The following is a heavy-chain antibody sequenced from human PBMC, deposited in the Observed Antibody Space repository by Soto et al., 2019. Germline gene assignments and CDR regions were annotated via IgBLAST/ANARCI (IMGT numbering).Heavy chain of an antibody. D-gene: IGHD1-7*01. V-gene: IGHV3-30*18. J-gene: IGHJ4*02. CDR3: AKDRNYPRDQFHY. Sequence: GGSLRLSCAASGFTFSAFNMHWVRQAPGKGLEWVAVISYDGSNKYYSDSVKGRFTISRDNSKNTIFLHMDSLRAEDTAVYYCAKDRNYPRDQFHYWGQGTLVTVSS. CDR2: ISYDGSNK. CDR1: GFTFSAFN.